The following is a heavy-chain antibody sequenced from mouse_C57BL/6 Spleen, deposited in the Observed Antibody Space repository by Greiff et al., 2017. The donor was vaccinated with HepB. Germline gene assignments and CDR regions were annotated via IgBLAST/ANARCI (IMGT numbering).Heavy chain of an antibody. Sequence: QVQLKESGAELVRPGASVTLSCKASGYTFTDYEMHWVKQTPVHGLEWIGAIDPETGGTAYNQKFKGKAILTADKSSSTAYMELRSLTSEDSAVYYCTRVGSLGFDYWGQGTTLTVSS. D-gene: IGHD4-1*01. J-gene: IGHJ2*01. V-gene: IGHV1-15*01. CDR3: TRVGSLGFDY. CDR1: GYTFTDYE. CDR2: IDPETGGT.